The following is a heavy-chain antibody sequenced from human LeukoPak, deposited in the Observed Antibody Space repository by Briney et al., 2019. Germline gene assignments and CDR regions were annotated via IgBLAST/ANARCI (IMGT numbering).Heavy chain of an antibody. CDR1: GFTFSSYA. D-gene: IGHD4-23*01. CDR2: ISYDGSNK. V-gene: IGHV3-30*14. J-gene: IGHJ4*02. CDR3: ARDRPYGGKGDFDY. Sequence: GGSLRLSCAASGFTFSSYAMHWVRQAPGKGLEGVAVISYDGSNKYYADAVKGRFTISRDNSKNTLYLQMNSLRAEDTAVYYCARDRPYGGKGDFDYWGQGTLVTVSS.